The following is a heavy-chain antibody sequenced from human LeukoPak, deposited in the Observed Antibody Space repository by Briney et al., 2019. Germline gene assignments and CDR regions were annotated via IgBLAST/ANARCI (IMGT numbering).Heavy chain of an antibody. CDR2: INHSGST. Sequence: SETLSLTCAAYGGSFSGYYWSWIRQPPGKGLEWIGEINHSGSTNYNPSLKSRVTISVDTSKNQFSLKLSSVTAADTAVFCCARGYDYVWGSYRSAGYYFDYWGQGTLVTVSS. V-gene: IGHV4-34*01. D-gene: IGHD3-16*02. CDR3: ARGYDYVWGSYRSAGYYFDY. CDR1: GGSFSGYY. J-gene: IGHJ4*02.